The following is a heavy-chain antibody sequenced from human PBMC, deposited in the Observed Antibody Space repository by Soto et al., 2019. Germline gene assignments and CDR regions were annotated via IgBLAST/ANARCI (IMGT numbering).Heavy chain of an antibody. CDR1: GGSFSGYY. V-gene: IGHV4-34*01. Sequence: KASETLSLTCAVYGGSFSGYYWSWIRQPPGKGLEWIGEINHSGSTNYNPSLKSRVTISVDTSKNQFSLKLSSVTAADTAVYYCARRAGYYYDSSGPEDYWGQGTPVTVSS. D-gene: IGHD3-22*01. J-gene: IGHJ4*02. CDR3: ARRAGYYYDSSGPEDY. CDR2: INHSGST.